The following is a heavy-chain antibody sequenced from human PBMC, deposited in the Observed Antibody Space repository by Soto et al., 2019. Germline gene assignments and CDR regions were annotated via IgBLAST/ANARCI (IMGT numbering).Heavy chain of an antibody. J-gene: IGHJ4*02. CDR3: AKVLTGYYYYFEY. D-gene: IGHD3-9*01. V-gene: IGHV3-23*01. Sequence: EVQLLESGGGLVQPGGSLRLSCAASGFTFSSYAMIWVRQAPGKGLEWVSGVGGSGEYTYYADSVKGRFTISIDNSKNTVYLQISSLRAEDTALYYCAKVLTGYYYYFEYWGQGTLVTVSS. CDR2: VGGSGEYT. CDR1: GFTFSSYA.